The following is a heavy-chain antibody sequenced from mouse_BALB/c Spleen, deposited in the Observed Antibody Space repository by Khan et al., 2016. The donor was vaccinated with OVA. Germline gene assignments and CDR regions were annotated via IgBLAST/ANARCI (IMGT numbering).Heavy chain of an antibody. J-gene: IGHJ4*01. Sequence: QVQLKESGPGLVAPSQSLSITCTVPGYSLTDHGVSWIRQPPGKGLEWLGVIWGGGSTYNNSLLKSRLNTSKDNSNTQVILKMNSLHTDDTAMYYCAKQIWCRYYGMDYWGQGTSVTVSS. CDR1: GYSLTDHG. CDR3: AKQIWCRYYGMDY. CDR2: IWGGGST. D-gene: IGHD1-1*02. V-gene: IGHV2-6-5*01.